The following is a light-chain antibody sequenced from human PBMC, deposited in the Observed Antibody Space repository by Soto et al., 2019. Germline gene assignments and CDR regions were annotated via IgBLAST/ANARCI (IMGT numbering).Light chain of an antibody. Sequence: DIEMTQSPSTLSASVGDRVVITCRASQSISKWLAWYQQKPGKAPKLLIYDASNLEKGAPSRFSGSGSGTDLTFDISSLQPEDVATYYCQHHHNLPHFGQGTKVDIK. J-gene: IGKJ1*01. V-gene: IGKV1-33*01. CDR3: QHHHNLPH. CDR1: QSISKW. CDR2: DAS.